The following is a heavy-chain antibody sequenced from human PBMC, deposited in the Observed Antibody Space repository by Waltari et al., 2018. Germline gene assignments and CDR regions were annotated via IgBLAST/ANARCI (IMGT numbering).Heavy chain of an antibody. CDR1: GGSFGGYY. CDR2: SNHSGST. CDR3: ARGGIAAAGRFFDY. Sequence: QVQLQQWGAGLLKPSETLSLTCAVYGGSFGGYYWSWLREPPGKGLEWIGESNHSGSTNYNPHLKSRVTISVDTSKNQFPLKRSSVTAAETAVYYCARGGIAAAGRFFDYWGQGTLVTVSS. V-gene: IGHV4-34*01. D-gene: IGHD6-13*01. J-gene: IGHJ4*02.